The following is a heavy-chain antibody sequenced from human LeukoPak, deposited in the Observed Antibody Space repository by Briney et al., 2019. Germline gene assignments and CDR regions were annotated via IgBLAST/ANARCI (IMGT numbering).Heavy chain of an antibody. CDR3: ASAYCGGDCYPNYGTDV. V-gene: IGHV1-8*01. CDR1: GYTFTSYD. CDR2: MNPNSGNT. D-gene: IGHD2-21*02. J-gene: IGHJ6*02. Sequence: ASVKVSCKASGYTFTSYDINWVRQATGQGLEWMGWMNPNSGNTGYAQKFQGRVTMTRNTSISTAYMELSSLRSEDTAVYYCASAYCGGDCYPNYGTDVWGQGTTVTVSS.